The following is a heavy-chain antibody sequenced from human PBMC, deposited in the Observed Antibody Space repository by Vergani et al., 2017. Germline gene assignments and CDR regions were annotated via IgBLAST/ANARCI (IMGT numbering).Heavy chain of an antibody. CDR3: ARDAAGAAAGKASFDY. Sequence: EVQLVESGGGLVKPGGSLRLSCAASGFTFSSYSMNWVRQAPGKGLEWVSSISSSSSYIYYADSVKGRFTISRDNAKNSLYRQMNSLRAEDTAVYYCARDAAGAAAGKASFDYWGQGTLVTVSS. D-gene: IGHD6-13*01. V-gene: IGHV3-21*01. CDR1: GFTFSSYS. CDR2: ISSSSSYI. J-gene: IGHJ4*02.